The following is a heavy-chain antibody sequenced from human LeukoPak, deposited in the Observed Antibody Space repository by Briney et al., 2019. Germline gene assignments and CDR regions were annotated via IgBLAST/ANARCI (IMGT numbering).Heavy chain of an antibody. CDR3: AKDLGVTGYYYYYMDV. CDR2: ISGSGGST. V-gene: IGHV3-23*01. Sequence: GRSLRLSCAASGFTFSSYAMSWVRQAPGKGLEWVSAISGSGGSTYYADSVKGRFTISRHNSKNTLYLQMNSLRAEDTAVYYCAKDLGVTGYYYYYMDVWGKGTTVTVSS. J-gene: IGHJ6*03. D-gene: IGHD4-11*01. CDR1: GFTFSSYA.